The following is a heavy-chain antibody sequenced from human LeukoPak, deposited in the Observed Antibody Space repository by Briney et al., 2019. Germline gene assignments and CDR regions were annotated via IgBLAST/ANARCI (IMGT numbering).Heavy chain of an antibody. V-gene: IGHV3-30*04. CDR3: TRKSGGSQRKMDDWFDP. Sequence: GGSLRLSCASSGFTFSSYAMHWVRQAPDKGLEYVAVISNDGTYKYYGASVKGRFTISRDNSKNTLYLQMDSLRSEDTAVYSCTRKSGGSQRKMDDWFDPWGQGTLVIVSS. J-gene: IGHJ5*02. CDR2: ISNDGTYK. D-gene: IGHD3-10*01. CDR1: GFTFSSYA.